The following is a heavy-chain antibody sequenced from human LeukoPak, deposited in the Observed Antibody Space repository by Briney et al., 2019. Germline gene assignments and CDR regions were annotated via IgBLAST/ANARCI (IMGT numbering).Heavy chain of an antibody. CDR3: ARGSYTLGYHPY. Sequence: ASVKVSCKASGGTFSSYAISWVRQAPGQGLEWMGGIIPIFGTANYAQKFQGRVTITADESTSTAYMELSSLRSEDTVVYYCARGSYTLGYHPYWGQGTLVTVSS. CDR1: GGTFSSYA. V-gene: IGHV1-69*01. J-gene: IGHJ4*02. CDR2: IIPIFGTA. D-gene: IGHD7-27*01.